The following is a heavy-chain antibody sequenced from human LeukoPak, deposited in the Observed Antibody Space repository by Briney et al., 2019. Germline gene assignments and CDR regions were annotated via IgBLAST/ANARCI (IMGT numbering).Heavy chain of an antibody. Sequence: PGGSLRLSCAASGFTFSSYGMHWVRQAPGRGLEWVSSISDSSSYKYYADSVKGRFTISRDNDKNSVYLQMNSLRAEDTAVYYCARGGSYRPIDYWGQGTLVTVSS. J-gene: IGHJ4*02. CDR2: ISDSSSYK. CDR1: GFTFSSYG. D-gene: IGHD3-16*02. CDR3: ARGGSYRPIDY. V-gene: IGHV3-21*01.